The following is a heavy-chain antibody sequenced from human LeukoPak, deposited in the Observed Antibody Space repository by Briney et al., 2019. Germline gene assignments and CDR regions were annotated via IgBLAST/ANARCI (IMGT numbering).Heavy chain of an antibody. CDR1: GFSLRNYW. CDR2: IKEDGSDK. V-gene: IGHV3-7*01. CDR3: ARLPTFYYGSGSFDI. D-gene: IGHD3-10*01. J-gene: IGHJ3*02. Sequence: GGSLRLSCAASGFSLRNYWMSWVRQAPGKGLEWVASIKEDGSDKYYVDSVKGRFTISRDNAKNSLFLQMNSLRAEDTAVYYCARLPTFYYGSGSFDIWGQGTMVTVSP.